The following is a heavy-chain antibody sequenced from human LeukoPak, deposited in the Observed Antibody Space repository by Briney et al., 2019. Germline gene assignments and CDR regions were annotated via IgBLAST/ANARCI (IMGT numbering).Heavy chain of an antibody. J-gene: IGHJ4*02. CDR3: ARDENDDYLGGLDY. D-gene: IGHD3-16*01. CDR1: GFTFSNNA. Sequence: GGSLRLSCAASGFTFSNNAMHWVRQAPGKGLEWVAVITHDGNHKYNADSVKGRFTISRDNSKNTVYLQMNSLRAEDTAVYYCARDENDDYLGGLDYWGQGTLVTVSS. V-gene: IGHV3-30*04. CDR2: ITHDGNHK.